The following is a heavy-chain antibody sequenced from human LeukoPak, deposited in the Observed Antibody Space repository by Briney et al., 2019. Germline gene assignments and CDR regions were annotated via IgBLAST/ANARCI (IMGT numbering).Heavy chain of an antibody. CDR2: IYSGGST. V-gene: IGHV3-66*01. J-gene: IGHJ5*02. CDR1: GLSIADYT. Sequence: GGSLRLSCEASGLSIADYTMHWVRQVPGKGLEWVSLIYSGGSTYYADSVKGRFTISRDNSKNTLYLQMNSLRAEDTAVYYCARDNSVGDIAWWFDPWGQGTLVTVSS. CDR3: ARDNSVGDIAWWFDP. D-gene: IGHD3-10*01.